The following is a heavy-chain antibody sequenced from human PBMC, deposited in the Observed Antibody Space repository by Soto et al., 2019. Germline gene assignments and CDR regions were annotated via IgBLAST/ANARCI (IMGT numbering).Heavy chain of an antibody. D-gene: IGHD5-12*01. V-gene: IGHV1-18*01. CDR1: GYTFTSYG. CDR2: ISAYNGNT. Sequence: ASVKVSCKASGYTFTSYGISWVRQAPGQGLEWMGWISAYNGNTNYAQKLQGRVTMTTDTSTSTAYMELRSLRSDDTAVYYCARDQGVDTVATTVDYWGQGTLVTVSS. J-gene: IGHJ4*02. CDR3: ARDQGVDTVATTVDY.